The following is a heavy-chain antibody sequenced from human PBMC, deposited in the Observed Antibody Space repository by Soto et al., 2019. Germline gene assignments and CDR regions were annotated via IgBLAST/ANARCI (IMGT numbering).Heavy chain of an antibody. Sequence: EVHLLESGGGLVRPGGSLRLSCVVSGFTLRSYAMNWVRQAPGKGLEWVAAISGSGAATYYAKSVKGRFTISRENSKNTLHLGMTGLRAEDTAVYYCAKDRPTTTSYIHNYFDYWGQGALVTVSS. V-gene: IGHV3-23*01. J-gene: IGHJ4*02. CDR3: AKDRPTTTSYIHNYFDY. CDR2: ISGSGAAT. D-gene: IGHD1-1*01. CDR1: GFTLRSYA.